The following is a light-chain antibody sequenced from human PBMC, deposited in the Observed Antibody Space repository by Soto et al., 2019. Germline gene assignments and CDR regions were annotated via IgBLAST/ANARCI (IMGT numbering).Light chain of an antibody. V-gene: IGLV1-51*01. Sequence: QSVLTQPPSVSAAPGQKVTISCSGSFSNIGKNYVSWYQRLPGTAPKLLIYDNNERSSGIPDRFSGSKSGTSATLGIAGLQTGDEADYYCGTWDTSLSAVVFGGGTKLTAL. CDR2: DNN. J-gene: IGLJ2*01. CDR1: FSNIGKNY. CDR3: GTWDTSLSAVV.